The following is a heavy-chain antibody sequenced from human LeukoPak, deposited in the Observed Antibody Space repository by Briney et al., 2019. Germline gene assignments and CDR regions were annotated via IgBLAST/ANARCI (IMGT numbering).Heavy chain of an antibody. CDR1: GFTFSNYN. J-gene: IGHJ4*02. CDR3: ATPATGTTFGY. CDR2: ITSSSNTV. V-gene: IGHV3-48*01. D-gene: IGHD1-1*01. Sequence: GGSLRLSCAASGFTFSNYNMFWARQAPGKGLEWVSYITSSSNTVHYADSVKGRFTLSRDNAKSSLYLQMNSLRAEDTAIYYCATPATGTTFGYWGQGALVTVSS.